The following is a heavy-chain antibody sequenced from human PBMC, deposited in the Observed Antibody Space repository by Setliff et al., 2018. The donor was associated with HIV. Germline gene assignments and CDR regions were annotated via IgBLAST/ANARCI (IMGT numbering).Heavy chain of an antibody. J-gene: IGHJ5*02. CDR3: ARVGLGSSWYWPRPSYFDP. CDR1: GGSISSGSYY. D-gene: IGHD6-13*01. V-gene: IGHV4-61*09. CDR2: IYTSGST. Sequence: SETLSLTCTVSGGSISSGSYYWSWIRQPAGKGLEWIGHIYTSGSTNYNPSLKSRVTISVDTSKNQFSLKLSSVTAADTAVYYCARVGLGSSWYWPRPSYFDPWGQGTQVTVSS.